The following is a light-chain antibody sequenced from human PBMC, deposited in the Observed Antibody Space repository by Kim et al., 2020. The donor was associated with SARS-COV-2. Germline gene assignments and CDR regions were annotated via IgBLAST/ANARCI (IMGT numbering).Light chain of an antibody. Sequence: QLVLTQSPSASASLGASVKLTCTLSSGHSSYAIAWHQQQQEKGPRYLMKLNSDGSHSKGDGIPDRFSGSSSGAERYLTISSLQSEDEADYYCQTWGTSIVVSGGGTKLTVL. V-gene: IGLV4-69*01. J-gene: IGLJ2*01. CDR1: SGHSSYA. CDR2: LNSDGSH. CDR3: QTWGTSIVV.